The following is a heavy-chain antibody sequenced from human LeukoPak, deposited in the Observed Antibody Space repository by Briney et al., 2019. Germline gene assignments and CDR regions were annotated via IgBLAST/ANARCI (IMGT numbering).Heavy chain of an antibody. V-gene: IGHV3-23*01. Sequence: GGSLRLSCAASGFTFSSYAMSWVRQAPGKGLEWVSAISGSGGSTYYADSVKGRFTISRDNSKNTLYLQMNSLRAEDTAVYYCAKEAAAAETGRPHGDYRGQGTLVTVSS. CDR2: ISGSGGST. D-gene: IGHD6-13*01. J-gene: IGHJ4*02. CDR3: AKEAAAAETGRPHGDY. CDR1: GFTFSSYA.